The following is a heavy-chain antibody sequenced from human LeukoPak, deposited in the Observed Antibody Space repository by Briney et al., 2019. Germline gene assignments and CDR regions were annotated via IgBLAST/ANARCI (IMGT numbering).Heavy chain of an antibody. J-gene: IGHJ4*02. CDR1: GFTFSSYA. V-gene: IGHV3-30-3*01. Sequence: QTGGSLRLSCAASGFTFSSYAMHWVRQAPGKGLEWVAVVSYDGSNKYYADSVKGRFTISRDNSKNTLYLQMNSLRAEDTAVYYCASNRGIYYDSSPFDYWGQGTLVTVSS. D-gene: IGHD3-22*01. CDR2: VSYDGSNK. CDR3: ASNRGIYYDSSPFDY.